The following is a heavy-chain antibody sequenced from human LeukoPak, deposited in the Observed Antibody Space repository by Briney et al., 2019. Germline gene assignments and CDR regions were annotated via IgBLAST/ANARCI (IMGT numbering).Heavy chain of an antibody. CDR1: GYTFTSYG. J-gene: IGHJ4*02. V-gene: IGHV1-18*01. CDR3: ARVGTGTYYDFWSGYYTGDTFDY. Sequence: ASVKVSCKASGYTFTSYGISWVRQAPGQGLEWMGWISAYNGNTNYAQKLQGRVTMTTDTSTSTAYMELRSLRSDDTAVYYCARVGTGTYYDFWSGYYTGDTFDYWGQGTLVTVSS. CDR2: ISAYNGNT. D-gene: IGHD3-3*01.